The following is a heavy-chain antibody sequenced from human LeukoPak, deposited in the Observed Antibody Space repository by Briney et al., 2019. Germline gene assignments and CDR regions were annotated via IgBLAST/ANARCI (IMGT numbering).Heavy chain of an antibody. CDR3: ARAYGGFGPGY. CDR2: ISYTSTYI. CDR1: GFNFSRYS. J-gene: IGHJ4*02. V-gene: IGHV3-21*01. D-gene: IGHD5-12*01. Sequence: GRSLRLSCVASGFNFSRYSMNWVRQAPGKGLEWVSSISYTSTYIYYADSVKGRFTISRDNAKNSVYLQMNSLRAEDTAVYYCARAYGGFGPGYWGQGTLVTVSS.